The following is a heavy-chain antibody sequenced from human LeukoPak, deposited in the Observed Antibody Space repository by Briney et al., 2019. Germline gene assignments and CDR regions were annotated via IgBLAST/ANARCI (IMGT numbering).Heavy chain of an antibody. J-gene: IGHJ3*02. CDR1: GFTFDDYG. V-gene: IGHV3-20*04. D-gene: IGHD5-24*01. Sequence: PGGSLRLSCAASGFTFDDYGMSWVRQAPGKGPEWVSGINWNGGSTGYADSVKGRFTISRDNAKNSLYLQMNSLRAEDTAVYYCAKDGYNIADAFDIWGQGTMVTVSS. CDR3: AKDGYNIADAFDI. CDR2: INWNGGST.